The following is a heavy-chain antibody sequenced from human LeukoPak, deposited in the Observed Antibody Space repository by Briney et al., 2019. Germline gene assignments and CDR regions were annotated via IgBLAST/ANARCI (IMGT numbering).Heavy chain of an antibody. D-gene: IGHD3-16*01. Sequence: PGRSLRLSCAASGFTFNNYALHWVRQAPGKGLEWVAVISFDENNKYYADSVKGRFTISRDSSKNTLFLQINNLRAEDTAVYYCARGGRLSYYDYVWGSSEVPPLDYWGQGTLVTVSS. V-gene: IGHV3-30-3*01. CDR1: GFTFNNYA. CDR2: ISFDENNK. CDR3: ARGGRLSYYDYVWGSSEVPPLDY. J-gene: IGHJ4*02.